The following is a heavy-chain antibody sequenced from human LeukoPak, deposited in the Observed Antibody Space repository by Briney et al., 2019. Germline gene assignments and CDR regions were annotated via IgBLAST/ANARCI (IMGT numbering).Heavy chain of an antibody. Sequence: GRSLRLSCAASGFTFSSYAMHWVRQAPGKGLEWVAVISYDGSNKYYADSVKGRFTISRDNSKNTLYLQMNSLRAEDTAVYYCARARKRPLEWELLLTDAFDIWGQGTMVTVSS. D-gene: IGHD1-26*01. CDR1: GFTFSSYA. CDR3: ARARKRPLEWELLLTDAFDI. J-gene: IGHJ3*02. V-gene: IGHV3-30*04. CDR2: ISYDGSNK.